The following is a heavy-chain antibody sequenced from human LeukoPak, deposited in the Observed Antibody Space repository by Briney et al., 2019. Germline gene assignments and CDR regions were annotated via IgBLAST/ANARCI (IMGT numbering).Heavy chain of an antibody. J-gene: IGHJ3*02. V-gene: IGHV6-1*01. D-gene: IGHD1-26*01. CDR3: ARVSGGYALYAFDI. Sequence: SQTLSLTCAISGDSVSNNIATWNWIRQSPSRGLEWLGRTYYRSRWGNDYAISVKSRITNNPDTSKNQFSLQLNSVTPEDTAVYYCARVSGGYALYAFDIWGQGTMVTVSS. CDR1: GDSVSNNIAT. CDR2: TYYRSRWGN.